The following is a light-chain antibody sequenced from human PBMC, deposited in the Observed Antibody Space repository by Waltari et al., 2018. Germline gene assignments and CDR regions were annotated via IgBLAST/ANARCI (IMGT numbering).Light chain of an antibody. CDR3: AVWDDNLYGVV. J-gene: IGLJ2*01. CDR2: RNF. Sequence: QSVLTQPPSASGAPGQRVTISCSGSSSNIGSNSVYWYQHFPGTATKLLIYRNFQGPSGVPERFSGSKSGTSASLAISGLRSEDEADYYCAVWDDNLYGVVFGGGTKLTVL. V-gene: IGLV1-47*01. CDR1: SSNIGSNS.